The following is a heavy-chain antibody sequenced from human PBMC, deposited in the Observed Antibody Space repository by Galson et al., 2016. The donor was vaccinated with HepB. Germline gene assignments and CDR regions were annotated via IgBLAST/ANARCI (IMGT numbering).Heavy chain of an antibody. CDR1: GFTFSSYA. Sequence: SLRLSCAASGFTFSSYAIHWVRQAPGKGLEWVALISYDGSNKFYADSVQGRFTISRDNSKNTVYLQMNSLRAEDTAVYYCARDFGIQLWLRFLYWGQGTQVIVSS. D-gene: IGHD5-18*01. CDR2: ISYDGSNK. CDR3: ARDFGIQLWLRFLY. V-gene: IGHV3-30-3*01. J-gene: IGHJ4*02.